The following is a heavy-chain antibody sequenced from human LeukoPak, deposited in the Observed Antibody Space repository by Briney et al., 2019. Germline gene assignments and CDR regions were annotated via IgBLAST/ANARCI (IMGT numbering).Heavy chain of an antibody. V-gene: IGHV4-59*01. Sequence: SETLSLTCTVSGGSISSYYWSWIRQPPGKGLEWIGYIYYSGSTNYNPSLKSRVTISVDTSKNQFSLKLSSVTAADTAVYYCAGSSGFDNWFDPWGQGTLVTVSS. D-gene: IGHD6-6*01. CDR2: IYYSGST. J-gene: IGHJ5*02. CDR3: AGSSGFDNWFDP. CDR1: GGSISSYY.